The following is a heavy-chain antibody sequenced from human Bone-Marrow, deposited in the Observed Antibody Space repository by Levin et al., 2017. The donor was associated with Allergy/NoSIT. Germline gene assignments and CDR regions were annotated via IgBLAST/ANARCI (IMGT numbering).Heavy chain of an antibody. CDR2: FDPEDGET. D-gene: IGHD5-18*01. CDR1: GYTLTELS. CDR3: ATKEIQLWLPAGWYFDL. Sequence: GESLKISCKVSGYTLTELSMHWVRQAPGKGLEWMGGFDPEDGETIYAQKFQGRVTMTEDTSTDTAYMELSSLRSEDTAVYYCATKEIQLWLPAGWYFDLWGRGTLVTVSS. J-gene: IGHJ2*01. V-gene: IGHV1-24*01.